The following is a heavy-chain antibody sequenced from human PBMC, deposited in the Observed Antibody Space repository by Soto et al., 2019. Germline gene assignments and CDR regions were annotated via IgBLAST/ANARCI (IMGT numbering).Heavy chain of an antibody. CDR1: GFTFNTYG. CDR3: AKSPNFYCSSPNCYKYYFDY. Sequence: QDHLVESGGGVVQPGTSLRLSCAASGFTFNTYGMHWVRQAPGKGLEWVAVISYDGRDKFYADSVKGRFTISIDNSKNTLYLQMSSLRPEDTAIYYCAKSPNFYCSSPNCYKYYFDYWGPGTRVTVSS. J-gene: IGHJ4*02. D-gene: IGHD2-2*02. CDR2: ISYDGRDK. V-gene: IGHV3-30*18.